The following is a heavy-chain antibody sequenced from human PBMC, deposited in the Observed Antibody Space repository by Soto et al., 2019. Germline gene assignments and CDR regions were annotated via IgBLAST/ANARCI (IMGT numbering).Heavy chain of an antibody. D-gene: IGHD2-21*02. V-gene: IGHV4-61*01. CDR1: GGSVSSGSYY. CDR3: ARWGHTYCGGDCYSDWFVP. Sequence: SETLSLTCTVSGGSVSSGSYYWSWIRQPPGKGLEWIGYIYYSGSTNYNPSLKSRVTISVDTSKNQFSLKLSSVTAADTAVYYCARWGHTYCGGDCYSDWFVPWGQGTLVTVSS. CDR2: IYYSGST. J-gene: IGHJ5*02.